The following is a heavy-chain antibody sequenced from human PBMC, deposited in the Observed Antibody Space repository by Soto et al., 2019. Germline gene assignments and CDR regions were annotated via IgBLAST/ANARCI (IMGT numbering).Heavy chain of an antibody. V-gene: IGHV1-69*02. D-gene: IGHD1-7*01. J-gene: IGHJ4*02. CDR1: GGTFSSYT. CDR2: IIPILGIA. Sequence: GASVKVSCKASGGTFSSYTISWVRQAPGQGLEWMGRIIPILGIANYAQKFQGRVTITADKSTSTAYMELSSLRFEDTAVYYCARFSPAGTFDYWGQGTLVTVSS. CDR3: ARFSPAGTFDY.